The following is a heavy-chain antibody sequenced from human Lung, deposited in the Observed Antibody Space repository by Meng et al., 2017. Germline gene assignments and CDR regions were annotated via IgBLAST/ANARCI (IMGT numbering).Heavy chain of an antibody. D-gene: IGHD3-10*01. J-gene: IGHJ4*02. CDR2: LGAHDGDT. V-gene: IGHV1-18*01. CDR3: ARGTPGRSYSDY. Sequence: QVQPVQSGPEVKKPGASVKLSCKASDYTFTGYGVSWVRQAPGQGLEWMAWLGAHDGDTSHAPKFQGRVTVSADRPTATAYMELRSLRSDDTAVYYCARGTPGRSYSDYWGQGTLVTVSS. CDR1: DYTFTGYG.